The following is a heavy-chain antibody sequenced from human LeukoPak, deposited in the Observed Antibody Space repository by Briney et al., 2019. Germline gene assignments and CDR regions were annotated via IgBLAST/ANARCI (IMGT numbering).Heavy chain of an antibody. J-gene: IGHJ3*02. CDR3: AIDSSGYYRPGGAFDI. D-gene: IGHD3-22*01. CDR1: GFTFSSYG. CDR2: IRYDGSNK. Sequence: PGGSLRLSCAASGFTFSSYGMHWVRQAPGKGLEWVAFIRYDGSNKYYADSVKGRFTISRDNSKKTLYLQMNSLRPEDTAVYYCAIDSSGYYRPGGAFDIWGQGTMVTVSS. V-gene: IGHV3-30*02.